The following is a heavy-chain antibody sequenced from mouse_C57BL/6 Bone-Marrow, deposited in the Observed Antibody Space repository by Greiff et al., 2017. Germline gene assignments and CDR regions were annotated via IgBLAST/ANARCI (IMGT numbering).Heavy chain of an antibody. J-gene: IGHJ2*01. V-gene: IGHV1-15*01. CDR3: TRWDYGSSYDYFDY. CDR1: GYTFTDYE. CDR2: IDPETGGT. Sequence: VQRVESGAELVRPGASVTLSCKASGYTFTDYEMHWVKQTPVHGLEWIGAIDPETGGTAYNQKFKGKAILTADKSSSTAYMELRSLTSEDSAVYYCTRWDYGSSYDYFDYWGQGTTLTVSS. D-gene: IGHD1-1*01.